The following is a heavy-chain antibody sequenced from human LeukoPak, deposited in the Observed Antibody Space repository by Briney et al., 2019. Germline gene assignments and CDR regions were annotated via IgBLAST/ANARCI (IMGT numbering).Heavy chain of an antibody. J-gene: IGHJ5*02. CDR2: IVAGSGNT. CDR3: AAEGSYYYDSSGLQNWFDP. V-gene: IGHV1-58*01. D-gene: IGHD3-22*01. Sequence: ASVKVSCKASGFTFPSFPVHWVRQARGQRPEWIGWIVAGSGNTNYAQKFQERLTITRDMSTSTAYMELSSLRSEDTAVYYCAAEGSYYYDSSGLQNWFDPWGQGTLVTVSS. CDR1: GFTFPSFP.